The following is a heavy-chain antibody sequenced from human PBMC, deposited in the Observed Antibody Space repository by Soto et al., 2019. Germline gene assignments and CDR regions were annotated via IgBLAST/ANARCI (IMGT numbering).Heavy chain of an antibody. Sequence: QEQLVESGGGVVKPGGSLRLSCGASGFIFSDYYMSWIRRAPGKGLEWISHISSGGGTINYADSVRGRFTISRDNAKNPRSQELTSLRADDTGVYYCGKGGGEFYYHMDVWGKGTPVTVSS. CDR1: GFIFSDYY. J-gene: IGHJ6*03. D-gene: IGHD3-16*01. CDR2: ISSGGGTI. V-gene: IGHV3-11*01. CDR3: GKGGGEFYYHMDV.